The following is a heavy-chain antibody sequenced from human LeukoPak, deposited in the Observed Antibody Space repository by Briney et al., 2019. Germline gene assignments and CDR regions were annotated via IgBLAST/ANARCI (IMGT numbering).Heavy chain of an antibody. J-gene: IGHJ6*04. Sequence: GRSLRLSCAASGFTFSSHAMHWVRQAPGKGLEWVAVISYDGSNKYYADSVKGRFTISRDNSKNTLYLQMNSLRAEDTAVYYCARGPDIVVVPAAMSDYYYYYGMDVWGKGTTVTVSS. D-gene: IGHD2-2*01. CDR1: GFTFSSHA. V-gene: IGHV3-30*04. CDR2: ISYDGSNK. CDR3: ARGPDIVVVPAAMSDYYYYYGMDV.